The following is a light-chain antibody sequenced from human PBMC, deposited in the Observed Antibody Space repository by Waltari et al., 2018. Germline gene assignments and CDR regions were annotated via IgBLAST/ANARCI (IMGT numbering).Light chain of an antibody. CDR3: QAWDTSTVV. J-gene: IGLJ2*01. Sequence: SYELTQPPSVSVSPGQTASIPCSGEELGDKYVCWYQQKPGQSPMLVIYQDGERPSGIPERFSGSNSGNTVTLTISGTQAMDEADYYCQAWDTSTVVFGGGTELTVL. CDR1: ELGDKY. CDR2: QDG. V-gene: IGLV3-1*01.